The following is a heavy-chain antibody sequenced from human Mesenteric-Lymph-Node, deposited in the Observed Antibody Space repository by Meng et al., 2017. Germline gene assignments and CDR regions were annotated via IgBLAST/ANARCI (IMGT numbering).Heavy chain of an antibody. V-gene: IGHV3-33*01. CDR2: IWYDGSNK. CDR3: AFGYSYGFNY. Sequence: GESLKISCAASGFTFSSYGMHWVRQAPGKGLEWVAVIWYDGSNKYYADSVKGRFTISRDNSKNTLYLQMNSLRAEDTAVYYCAFGYSYGFNYWGQGTLVTVSS. CDR1: GFTFSSYG. D-gene: IGHD5-18*01. J-gene: IGHJ4*02.